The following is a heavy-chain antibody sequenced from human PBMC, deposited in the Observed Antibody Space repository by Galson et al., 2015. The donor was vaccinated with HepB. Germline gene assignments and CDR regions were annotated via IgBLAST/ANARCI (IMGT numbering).Heavy chain of an antibody. V-gene: IGHV1-18*01. CDR2: ISPYNGNT. J-gene: IGHJ4*02. CDR3: ARDASYGYFDY. CDR1: GYTFTDYG. Sequence: SVKVSCKASGYTFTDYGISWVRQAPGQGLEWMGWISPYNGNTNYAQKLQGRVTMTTDTSTSTAYMELRSLRSDDTAVYYCARDASYGYFDYWGQGTLVTVSS. D-gene: IGHD5-18*01.